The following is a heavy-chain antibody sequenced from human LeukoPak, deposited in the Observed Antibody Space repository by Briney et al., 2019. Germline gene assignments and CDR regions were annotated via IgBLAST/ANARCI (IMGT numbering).Heavy chain of an antibody. CDR3: ATSESQTRFDY. J-gene: IGHJ4*02. D-gene: IGHD1/OR15-1a*01. Sequence: GESLQISCQGSGSRFTTYWIGWVRQMPGKGLEWMGIIFPGDSDTSHSPSFRGQVTISADKSINTAYLQWSSLKASDTAIYYCATSESQTRFDYWGQGTLVTVSS. CDR2: IFPGDSDT. CDR1: GSRFTTYW. V-gene: IGHV5-51*01.